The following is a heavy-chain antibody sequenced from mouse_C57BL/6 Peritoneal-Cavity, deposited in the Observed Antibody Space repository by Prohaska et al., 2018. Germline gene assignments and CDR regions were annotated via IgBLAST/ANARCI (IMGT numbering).Heavy chain of an antibody. Sequence: QVQLQQSGAELVRPGASVTLSCKASGYTFTDYEMHWVKQTPVHGLEWIGAIDPETGGTAYNQKFKGKAILTADKSSSTAYMELHSLTSEDSAVYYCTRSDTPRWDYWGQGTSVTVSS. V-gene: IGHV1-15*01. J-gene: IGHJ4*01. CDR3: TRSDTPRWDY. CDR2: IDPETGGT. CDR1: GYTFTDYE.